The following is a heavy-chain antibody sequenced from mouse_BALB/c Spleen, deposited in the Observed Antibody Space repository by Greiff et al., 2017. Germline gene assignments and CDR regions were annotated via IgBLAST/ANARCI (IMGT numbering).Heavy chain of an antibody. CDR1: GYTFTDYA. CDR2: ISTYYGDA. V-gene: IGHV1S137*01. J-gene: IGHJ4*01. D-gene: IGHD1-1*01. Sequence: QVQLQQSGAELVRPGVSVKISCKGSGYTFTDYAMHWVKQSHAKSLEWIGVISTYYGDASYNQKFKGKATMTVDKSSSTAYMELARLTSEDSAIYYCAKGYYGSSERAMDYWGQGTSVTVSS. CDR3: AKGYYGSSERAMDY.